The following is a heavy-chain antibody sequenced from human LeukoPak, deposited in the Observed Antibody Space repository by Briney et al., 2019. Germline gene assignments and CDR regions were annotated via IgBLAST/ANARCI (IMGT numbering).Heavy chain of an antibody. J-gene: IGHJ4*02. D-gene: IGHD3-9*01. V-gene: IGHV3-21*01. Sequence: GGSLRLSCAASGFAFSSYSMNWVRQAPGKGLEWVSSISSSSSYIYYADSVKGRFTISRDNAKNSLYLQMNSLRAEDTAVYYCARYLVFGNYDILTGYLRHDYWGQGTLVTVSS. CDR2: ISSSSSYI. CDR1: GFAFSSYS. CDR3: ARYLVFGNYDILTGYLRHDY.